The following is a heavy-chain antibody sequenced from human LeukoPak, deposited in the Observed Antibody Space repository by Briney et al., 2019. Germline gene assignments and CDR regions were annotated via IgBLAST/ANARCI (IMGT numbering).Heavy chain of an antibody. CDR3: ARGRGTVTTYPWFDP. Sequence: SETLSLTCAVYGGSFSGYYWSWIRQPPGKGLEWIGEINHRGSTNYNPSLKSRVTISVDTSKNQFSLKLSSVTAADTAVYYCARGRGTVTTYPWFDPWGQGTLVTVSS. D-gene: IGHD4-17*01. V-gene: IGHV4-34*01. J-gene: IGHJ5*02. CDR2: INHRGST. CDR1: GGSFSGYY.